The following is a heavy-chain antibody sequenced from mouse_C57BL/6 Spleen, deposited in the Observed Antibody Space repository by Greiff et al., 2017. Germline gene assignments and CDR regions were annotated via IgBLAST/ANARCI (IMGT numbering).Heavy chain of an antibody. CDR1: GFTFSSYA. V-gene: IGHV5-9-1*02. J-gene: IGHJ3*01. D-gene: IGHD2-1*01. Sequence: EVKLEESGEGLVKPGGSLKLSCAASGFTFSSYAMSWVRQTPEQRLEWVAYISSGGDYIYYADTVKGRFTISRDNARNTLYLQMSSLKSEDTAMYYCTRSYGNFPFAYWGQGTLVTVSA. CDR3: TRSYGNFPFAY. CDR2: ISSGGDYI.